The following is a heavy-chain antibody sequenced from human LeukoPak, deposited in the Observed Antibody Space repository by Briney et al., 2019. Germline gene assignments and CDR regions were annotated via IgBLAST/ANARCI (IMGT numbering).Heavy chain of an antibody. D-gene: IGHD6-19*01. CDR1: GFTFSSYG. Sequence: GGSLRLSCAASGFTFSSYGMHWVRQAPGKGLEWVAFIRYDGSSKYYADSVKGRFTISRDNSKNTLHLQINSLRTEDTAVYYCAKDLYSSGWYSPWYFDLWGRGTLVTVSS. J-gene: IGHJ2*01. V-gene: IGHV3-30*02. CDR3: AKDLYSSGWYSPWYFDL. CDR2: IRYDGSSK.